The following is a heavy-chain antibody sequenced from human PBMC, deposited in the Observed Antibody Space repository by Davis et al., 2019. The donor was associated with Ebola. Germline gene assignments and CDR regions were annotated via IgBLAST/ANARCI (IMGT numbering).Heavy chain of an antibody. CDR2: IYSGGST. CDR3: ARDTLLEWPFYYGMDV. D-gene: IGHD3-3*01. J-gene: IGHJ6*02. CDR1: GFTFSDYY. Sequence: PGGSLRPSCAASGFTFSDYYMSWVRQAPGKGLEWVSVIYSGGSTYYADSVKGRFTISRDNAKNSLYLQMNSLRAEDTAVYYCARDTLLEWPFYYGMDVWGQGTTVTVSS. V-gene: IGHV3-53*01.